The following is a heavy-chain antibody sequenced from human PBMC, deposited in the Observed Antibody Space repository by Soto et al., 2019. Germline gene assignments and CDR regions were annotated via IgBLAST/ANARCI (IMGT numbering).Heavy chain of an antibody. CDR1: GYTLTELS. CDR2: IDPNGGEI. Sequence: EASVKVSCKVSGYTLTELSMHWVRQAPGEGLEWMGGIDPNGGEISYAQKFQGRVTMTRNTSISTAYMELSSLRSEDTAVYYCARTRRSLYIAAAGTVDYWGQGTLVTVSS. V-gene: IGHV1-24*01. J-gene: IGHJ4*02. CDR3: ARTRRSLYIAAAGTVDY. D-gene: IGHD6-13*01.